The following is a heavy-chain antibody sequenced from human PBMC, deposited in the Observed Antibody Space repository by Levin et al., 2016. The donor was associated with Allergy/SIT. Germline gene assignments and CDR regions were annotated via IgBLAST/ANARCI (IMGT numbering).Heavy chain of an antibody. CDR2: IFSNDEK. V-gene: IGHV2-26*01. J-gene: IGHJ4*02. Sequence: PGKALEWLAHIFSNDEKSYSTSLKSRLTISKDTSKSQVVLTMTNMDPVDTATYYCARMGYSYGMGPFDYWGQGTLVTVSS. CDR3: ARMGYSYGMGPFDY. D-gene: IGHD5-18*01.